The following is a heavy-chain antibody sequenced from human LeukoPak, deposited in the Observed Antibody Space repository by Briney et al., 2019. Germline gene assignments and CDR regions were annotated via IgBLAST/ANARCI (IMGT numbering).Heavy chain of an antibody. CDR1: GFTFSSYA. CDR2: ISGSGGST. D-gene: IGHD5-12*01. Sequence: QPGGSLRLSCAASGFTFSSYAMSWVRQAPGKGLEWVSAISGSGGSTYYADSVKGRFTISRDNSKNTLYLQMNSLRAEDTAVYYCAKGGPEWLRDYYYMDVWGKGTTVTVSS. CDR3: AKGGPEWLRDYYYMDV. V-gene: IGHV3-23*01. J-gene: IGHJ6*03.